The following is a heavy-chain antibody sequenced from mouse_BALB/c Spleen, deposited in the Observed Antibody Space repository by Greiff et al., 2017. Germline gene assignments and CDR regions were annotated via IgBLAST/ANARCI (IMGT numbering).Heavy chain of an antibody. CDR3: ARDRDYGSSYKFAY. D-gene: IGHD1-1*01. Sequence: EVQLVESGGGLVKPGGSLKLSCAASGFTFSDYYMYWVRQTPEKRLEWVATISDGGSYTYYPDSVKGRFTISRDNAKNNLYLQMSSLKSEDTAMYYCARDRDYGSSYKFAYWGQGTLVTVSA. CDR1: GFTFSDYY. J-gene: IGHJ3*01. CDR2: ISDGGSYT. V-gene: IGHV5-4*02.